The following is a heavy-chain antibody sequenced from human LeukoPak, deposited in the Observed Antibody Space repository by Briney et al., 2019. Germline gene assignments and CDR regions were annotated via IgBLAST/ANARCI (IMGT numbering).Heavy chain of an antibody. CDR1: GGSISSGGYS. J-gene: IGHJ5*02. CDR2: IYHSGST. V-gene: IGHV4-30-2*01. Sequence: RTSETLSLTCAVSGGSISSGGYSWSWIRQPPGKGLEWIGYIYHSGSTYYNPSLKSRVTISVDRSRNQFSLKLSSVTAADTAVYYCARVAGYDYVWGSYSRWFDPWGQGTLVTVSS. D-gene: IGHD3-16*01. CDR3: ARVAGYDYVWGSYSRWFDP.